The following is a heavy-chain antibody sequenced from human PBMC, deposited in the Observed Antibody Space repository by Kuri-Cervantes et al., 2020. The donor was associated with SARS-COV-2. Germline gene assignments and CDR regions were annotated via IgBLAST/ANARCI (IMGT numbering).Heavy chain of an antibody. Sequence: GETLKSSFLASGFTFSSSGFHWVRQAPGKGLEYVSAISIDGSEIFYADSVGGRFTISRDNSKNTLYLQMSSLRAEDTAVYYCVKVENVRYYRHWGQGALVTVSS. CDR2: ISIDGSEI. J-gene: IGHJ4*02. CDR3: VKVENVRYYRH. D-gene: IGHD2-15*01. CDR1: GFTFSSSG. V-gene: IGHV3-64D*06.